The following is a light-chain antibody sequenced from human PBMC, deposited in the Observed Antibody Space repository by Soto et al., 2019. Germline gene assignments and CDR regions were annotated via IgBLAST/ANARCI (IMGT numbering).Light chain of an antibody. CDR2: GAS. Sequence: EIVLTQSPGTLSLSPGERATLSCRASRSVSSSYLAWYQQKPGQAPRLLIYGASSRATGIPDRFSGSGSGTDFTLTISRLEPEDFAVYYCQQYVAFGQGTKLEIK. V-gene: IGKV3-20*01. CDR1: RSVSSSY. CDR3: QQYVA. J-gene: IGKJ2*01.